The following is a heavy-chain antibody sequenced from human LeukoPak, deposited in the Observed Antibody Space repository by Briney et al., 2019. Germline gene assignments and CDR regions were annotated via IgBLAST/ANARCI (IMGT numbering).Heavy chain of an antibody. V-gene: IGHV1-24*01. Sequence: ASVKVSCKVSGTYSLNELSMHWVRQAPGKGLEWMGGFDPEDGETIYAQSFKGRVTVTEDTSTDTVYMDLSSLRSEDTAVCYCATLLGETYFFDFWGQGTLVTVSS. CDR2: FDPEDGET. D-gene: IGHD1-26*01. J-gene: IGHJ4*02. CDR3: ATLLGETYFFDF. CDR1: GTYSLNELS.